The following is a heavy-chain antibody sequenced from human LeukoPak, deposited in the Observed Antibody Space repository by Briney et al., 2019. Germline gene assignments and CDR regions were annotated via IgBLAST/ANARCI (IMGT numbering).Heavy chain of an antibody. CDR1: GGTFSSYA. V-gene: IGHV1-69*04. CDR3: ARVRYYYDSSGYYDY. CDR2: IIPILGIA. Sequence: GASVKVSCKASGGTFSSYAISWLRQAPGQGLEWMGRIIPILGIANYAQKFQGRVTITADKSTSTAYMELRSLRSDDTAVYYCARVRYYYDSSGYYDYWGQGTLVTVSS. D-gene: IGHD3-22*01. J-gene: IGHJ4*02.